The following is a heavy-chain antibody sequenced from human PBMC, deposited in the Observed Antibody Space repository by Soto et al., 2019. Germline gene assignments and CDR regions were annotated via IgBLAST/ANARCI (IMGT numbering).Heavy chain of an antibody. J-gene: IGHJ4*02. V-gene: IGHV3-33*08. CDR2: IWYDESNK. Sequence: LRLSCAASGFTFSSYAMSWVRQAPGKGLEWVAVIWYDESNKYYADSVRGRFTISRGNSKNTLYLQMNSLRAEDTAVYYCARDGAEQWLVRTPGYFDYWGQGTLVTVSS. D-gene: IGHD6-19*01. CDR3: ARDGAEQWLVRTPGYFDY. CDR1: GFTFSSYA.